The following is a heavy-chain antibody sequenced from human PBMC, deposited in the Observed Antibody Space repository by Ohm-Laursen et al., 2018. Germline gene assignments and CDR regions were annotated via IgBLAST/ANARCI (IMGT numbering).Heavy chain of an antibody. CDR3: ARSNGMDV. CDR2: ISSSSTTI. Sequence: SLRLSCSASGFTFNSHSMNWVPQAPGKGLEWISYISSSSTTIYYADSVKGRITISRDNAKNSLYLQMNSLRAEDTAVYYCARSNGMDVWGQGTTVTVSS. J-gene: IGHJ6*02. V-gene: IGHV3-48*01. CDR1: GFTFNSHS.